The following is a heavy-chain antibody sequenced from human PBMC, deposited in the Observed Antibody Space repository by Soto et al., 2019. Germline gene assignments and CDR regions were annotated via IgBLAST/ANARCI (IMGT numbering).Heavy chain of an antibody. J-gene: IGHJ4*02. D-gene: IGHD4-17*01. CDR3: ATDQSRVAIYGGNELDY. CDR2: IIPIFGTT. V-gene: IGHV1-69*12. CDR1: GGTFSNHV. Sequence: QVQLVQSAAEVKRPGSSVKVSCKASGGTFSNHVMNWVRHAPGQGLEWMGEIIPIFGTTNYAQEFQGRVTVTADETTTTAYVELSSLRSEDTAAYYCATDQSRVAIYGGNELDYGGQGTLVTVSS.